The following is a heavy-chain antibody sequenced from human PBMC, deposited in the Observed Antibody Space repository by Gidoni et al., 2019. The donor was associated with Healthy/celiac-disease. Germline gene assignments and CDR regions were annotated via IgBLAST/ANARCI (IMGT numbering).Heavy chain of an antibody. CDR1: GGSISSYY. D-gene: IGHD5-12*01. CDR2: IYTSGST. CDR3: ARMSIVATITFFDY. V-gene: IGHV4-4*07. Sequence: QVQLQESGPGLVKPSETLSLTCTVSGGSISSYYWIWIRQPAGKGLEWIGRIYTSGSTNYNPSLKSRVTMSVDTSKNQFPLKLSSVTAADTAVYYCARMSIVATITFFDYWGQGTLVTVSS. J-gene: IGHJ4*02.